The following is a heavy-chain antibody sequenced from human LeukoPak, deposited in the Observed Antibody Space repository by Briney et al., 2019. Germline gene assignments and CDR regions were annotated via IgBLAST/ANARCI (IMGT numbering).Heavy chain of an antibody. CDR3: ARARRDSGYYNVDY. CDR2: INHSGST. V-gene: IGHV4-34*01. D-gene: IGHD3-3*01. J-gene: IGHJ4*02. CDR1: GGSFSGYY. Sequence: SETLSLTCAVYGGSFSGYYWSWIRQPPGKGLEWIGEINHSGSTNFNPSLKSRVTISVDTSKNQFSLKVSSVTAADTAVYYCARARRDSGYYNVDYWGQGALVTVSS.